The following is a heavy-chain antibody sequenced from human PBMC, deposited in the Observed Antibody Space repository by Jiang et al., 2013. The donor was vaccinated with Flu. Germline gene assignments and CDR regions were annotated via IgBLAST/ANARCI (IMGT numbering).Heavy chain of an antibody. CDR2: IRSKANSYAT. D-gene: IGHD2-15*01. CDR1: GFTFSGSA. J-gene: IGHJ4*02. CDR3: TGGYCSGGSCYSADY. V-gene: IGHV3-73*01. Sequence: QLVESGGGLVQPGGSLKLSCAASGFTFSGSAMHWVRQASGKGLEWVGRIRSKANSYATAYAASVKGRFTISRDDSKNTAYLQMNSLKTEDTAVYYCTGGYCSGGSCYSADYWGQGTLVTVSS.